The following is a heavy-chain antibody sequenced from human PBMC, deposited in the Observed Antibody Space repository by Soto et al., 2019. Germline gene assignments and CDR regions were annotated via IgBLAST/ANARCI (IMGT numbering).Heavy chain of an antibody. D-gene: IGHD4-17*01. CDR1: GGSISSGGYY. V-gene: IGHV4-31*02. CDR2: IYYSGGT. Sequence: SETLSLTCTVSGGSISSGGYYWSWIRQHPGKGLEWIGYIYYSGGTYYNPSLKSRVTISVDTSKNQFSLKLSSVTAADTAVYYCARTTVTTKGYYYYYMDVWGKGTTVTVSS. CDR3: ARTTVTTKGYYYYYMDV. J-gene: IGHJ6*03.